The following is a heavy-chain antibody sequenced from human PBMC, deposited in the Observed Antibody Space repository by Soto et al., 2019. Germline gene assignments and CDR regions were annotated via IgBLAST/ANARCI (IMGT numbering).Heavy chain of an antibody. Sequence: SETLSLTCTVSCGSVSSSSYYWGWVRQPPGKGLEWIGSVYYSGSTYYNPSLESRVTISVDKSKNQFSLKLMSLSAADTAVYYCXRLEGLATTSYYFDYWGQGALVTVSS. CDR1: CGSVSSSSYY. D-gene: IGHD3-9*01. CDR3: XRLEGLATTSYYFDY. CDR2: VYYSGST. V-gene: IGHV4-39*01. J-gene: IGHJ4*02.